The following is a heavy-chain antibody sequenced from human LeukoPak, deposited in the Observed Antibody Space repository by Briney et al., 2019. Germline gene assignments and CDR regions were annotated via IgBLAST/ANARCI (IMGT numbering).Heavy chain of an antibody. CDR2: ISSGGSTI. J-gene: IGHJ2*01. V-gene: IGHV3-48*01. Sequence: GGSLRLSCAASGFLFSNYDMNWVRQAPGKGLEWVSFISSGGSTIFYADSVKGRFTISRDDAKNSLYVQMNNLRVEDTAVYYCARDENGDSDFDLWGRGTLVTVSS. CDR1: GFLFSNYD. CDR3: ARDENGDSDFDL. D-gene: IGHD5-12*01.